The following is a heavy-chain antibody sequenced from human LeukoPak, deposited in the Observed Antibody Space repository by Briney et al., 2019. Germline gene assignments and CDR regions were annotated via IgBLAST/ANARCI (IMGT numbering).Heavy chain of an antibody. CDR3: ARNQAVASNHGAMDI. J-gene: IGHJ3*02. CDR1: GGSISSSGFY. Sequence: SETLSPTCTVSGGSISSSGFYWGWIRQPPGKWLEWIGTTYYSGSTYYNPSLKSRVTISVDTSKNQFSLKLSSVTAVDTAVYYCARNQAVASNHGAMDIWGQGTMVIVSS. D-gene: IGHD6-19*01. CDR2: TYYSGST. V-gene: IGHV4-39*07.